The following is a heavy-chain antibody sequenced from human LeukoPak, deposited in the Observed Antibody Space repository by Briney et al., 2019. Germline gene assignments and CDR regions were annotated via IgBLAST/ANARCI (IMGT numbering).Heavy chain of an antibody. CDR1: GFTFSSYN. V-gene: IGHV3-21*01. Sequence: GGSLRLSCAASGFTFSSYNMNWVRQAPGKGLEWVSSITSDSSYIYYADSVKGRFTISRDNAKNSLYLQMNSLRAEDTAVYYCARRPYEGMVRVPYYFDYWGQGTLVTVSS. D-gene: IGHD3-10*01. J-gene: IGHJ4*02. CDR3: ARRPYEGMVRVPYYFDY. CDR2: ITSDSSYI.